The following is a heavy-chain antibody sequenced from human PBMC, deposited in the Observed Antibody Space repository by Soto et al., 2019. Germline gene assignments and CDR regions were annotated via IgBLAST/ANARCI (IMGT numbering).Heavy chain of an antibody. CDR3: AREYYYSGRSGPTTLGALDI. CDR1: GFTFSTSA. V-gene: IGHV3-30-3*01. Sequence: GGSLRLSCVASGFTFSTSAMNWVRQAPGKGLEWVAVISADGNTRFYADSGKGRVTISRDSPKNTRYLPMDSLGPEDTAVFYCAREYYYSGRSGPTTLGALDIWGQGTTVTV. CDR2: ISADGNTR. J-gene: IGHJ3*02. D-gene: IGHD3-22*01.